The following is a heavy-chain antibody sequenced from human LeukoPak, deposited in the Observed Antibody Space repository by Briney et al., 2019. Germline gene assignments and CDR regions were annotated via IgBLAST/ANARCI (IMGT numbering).Heavy chain of an antibody. CDR3: ARIKLAQPPSSGPSDWFDP. D-gene: IGHD6-19*01. CDR1: GYSFTAFY. V-gene: IGHV1-2*02. CDR2: INPNSGGT. Sequence: ASVKVSCKTSGYSFTAFYIHWVRQAPGQGLEWMGWINPNSGGTNYAQKFQGRVTMTRDTSISTAYMELSRLRSDDTAVFYCARIKLAQPPSSGPSDWFDPWGQGTLVTVPS. J-gene: IGHJ5*02.